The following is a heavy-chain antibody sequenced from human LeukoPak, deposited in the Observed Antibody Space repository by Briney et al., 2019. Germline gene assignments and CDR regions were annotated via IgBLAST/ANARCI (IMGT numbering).Heavy chain of an antibody. V-gene: IGHV4-61*02. J-gene: IGHJ4*02. CDR1: GGSISSGSYY. CDR3: ARGGRINSYGPIDY. CDR2: IYTSGST. Sequence: SQTLSLTCTVSGGSISSGSYYWSWIRQPAGKGLEWIGRIYTSGSTNYNPSLKSRVTISLDTSKNQFSLKLSSVTAADTAVYYCARGGRINSYGPIDYWGQGTLVTVSS. D-gene: IGHD5-18*01.